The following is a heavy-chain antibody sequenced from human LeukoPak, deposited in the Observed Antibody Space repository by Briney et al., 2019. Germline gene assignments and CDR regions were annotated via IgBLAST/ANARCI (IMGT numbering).Heavy chain of an antibody. D-gene: IGHD3-10*01. CDR1: GGSFSGYY. J-gene: IGHJ4*02. CDR3: ARGQWFGESPPFDY. CDR2: TNHSGST. V-gene: IGHV4-34*01. Sequence: SETLSLTCAVYGGSFSGYYWSWIRQPPGKGLEWIGETNHSGSTNYNPSLKSRVTISVDTSKNQFSLKLSSVTAADTAVYYCARGQWFGESPPFDYWGQGTLVTVSS.